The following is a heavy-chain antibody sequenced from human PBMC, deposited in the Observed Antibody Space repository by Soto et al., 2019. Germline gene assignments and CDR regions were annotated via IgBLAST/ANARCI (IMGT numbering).Heavy chain of an antibody. CDR2: ISAYNGNT. CDR3: ARDSRLMVYAIKLVVAFDI. Sequence: QVQLVQSGAEVKKPGASVKVSCKASGYTFTSYGISWVRQAPGQGLEWMGWISAYNGNTNYAQKLQGRVTMTTDTSTSTAYMELRSLRSDDTAVYYCARDSRLMVYAIKLVVAFDIWGQGTMVTVSS. D-gene: IGHD2-8*01. V-gene: IGHV1-18*01. J-gene: IGHJ3*02. CDR1: GYTFTSYG.